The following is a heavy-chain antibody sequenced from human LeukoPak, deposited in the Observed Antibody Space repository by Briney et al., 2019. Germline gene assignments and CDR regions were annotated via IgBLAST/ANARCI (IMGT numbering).Heavy chain of an antibody. J-gene: IGHJ6*02. CDR2: ISGSGSST. CDR3: AKGNDYGDYVATDV. Sequence: GGSLRLSCAASGFTFSSYAMSWVRQAPGKGLEWVSAISGSGSSTYYADSVKGRFTISRDNSKNTLYLQMNSLRAEDTAVYYCAKGNDYGDYVATDVWGQGTTVTVSS. V-gene: IGHV3-23*01. CDR1: GFTFSSYA. D-gene: IGHD4-17*01.